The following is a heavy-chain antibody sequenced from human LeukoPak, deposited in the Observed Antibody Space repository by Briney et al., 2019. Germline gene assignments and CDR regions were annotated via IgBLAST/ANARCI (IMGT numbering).Heavy chain of an antibody. V-gene: IGHV3-23*01. CDR2: ISNSGGST. CDR1: GFTFSSYA. CDR3: AKGGATPGGFDY. D-gene: IGHD4/OR15-4a*01. J-gene: IGHJ4*02. Sequence: PGGSLRLSCAASGFTFSSYAMSWVRQAPGKGLEWVSAISNSGGSTYYADSVKGRFTISRDNSKNPLYLQMNSLRAEDTAVYYCAKGGATPGGFDYWGQGTLVTVSS.